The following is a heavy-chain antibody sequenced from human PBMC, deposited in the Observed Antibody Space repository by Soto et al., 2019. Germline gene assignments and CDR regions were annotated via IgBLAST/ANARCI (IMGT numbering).Heavy chain of an antibody. Sequence: QVQLVQSGAEVKKPGASVKVSCKASGYTFTSYGISWVRQAPGQGLEWMGWISAYNGNTNYAQKLQGRVTMTTDTSTSTAYMELRSLRSDDTAVYYCARTPLGYCSGGSCSSDYWGQGTLVTVSS. V-gene: IGHV1-18*01. J-gene: IGHJ4*02. D-gene: IGHD2-15*01. CDR1: GYTFTSYG. CDR3: ARTPLGYCSGGSCSSDY. CDR2: ISAYNGNT.